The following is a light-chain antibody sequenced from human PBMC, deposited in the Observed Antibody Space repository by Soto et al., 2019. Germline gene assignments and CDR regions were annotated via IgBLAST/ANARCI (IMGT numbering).Light chain of an antibody. CDR3: LLVYSGVVV. V-gene: IGLV7-46*01. CDR2: AAT. CDR1: TGTVTTGLY. J-gene: IGLJ2*01. Sequence: QAVVTQEPSLTVSPGGTVTLTCGSSTGTVTTGLYLYWFQQKPGQAPRTLIYAATNKHSWTPARFSGSLLGGKAALTLSGAQPEDEADYYCLLVYSGVVVFGGGTKLTVL.